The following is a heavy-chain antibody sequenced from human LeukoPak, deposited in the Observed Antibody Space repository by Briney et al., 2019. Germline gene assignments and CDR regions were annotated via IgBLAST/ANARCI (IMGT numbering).Heavy chain of an antibody. CDR1: GGSFSGYY. V-gene: IGHV4-34*01. Sequence: SETLSLPCAVYGGSFSGYYWSWIRQPPGKGLEWIGEINHSGSTNYNPSLKSRVTISVDTSKNQFSLKLSSVTAADTAVYYCARGEWELGYWGQGTLVTVSS. D-gene: IGHD1-26*01. CDR2: INHSGST. CDR3: ARGEWELGY. J-gene: IGHJ4*02.